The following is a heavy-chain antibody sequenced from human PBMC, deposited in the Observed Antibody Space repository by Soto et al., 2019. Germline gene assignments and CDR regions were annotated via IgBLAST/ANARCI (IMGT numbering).Heavy chain of an antibody. CDR1: GGSISSCGYY. Sequence: QVQLKESGPGLVKPSQTLSLTCTVSGGSISSCGYYWSWNPHQPGQGLVWIGYICSRGNTYYTPSLKSRVTISVDTSKNQFSLKLSSVTAADTAVYYCARENQPLVVNYFDYWGQVTLVTASS. J-gene: IGHJ4*02. D-gene: IGHD6-13*01. CDR3: ARENQPLVVNYFDY. CDR2: ICSRGNT. V-gene: IGHV4-31*03.